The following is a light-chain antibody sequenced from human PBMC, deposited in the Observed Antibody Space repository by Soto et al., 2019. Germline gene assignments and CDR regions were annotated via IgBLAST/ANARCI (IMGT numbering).Light chain of an antibody. J-gene: IGKJ2*01. CDR3: HQYDNAPQT. Sequence: IVLMQSPGTLSLSPGERATLSCRASQSIKRSYLAWYQQKTGQAPRVLIYGASNRATGIPDRFSGSGSGTDFSLTISRLEPEDFAVYYCHQYDNAPQTFGQGTKVEIK. V-gene: IGKV3-20*01. CDR2: GAS. CDR1: QSIKRSY.